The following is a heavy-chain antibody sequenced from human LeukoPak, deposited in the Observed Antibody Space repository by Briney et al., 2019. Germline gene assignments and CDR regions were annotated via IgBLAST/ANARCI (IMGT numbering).Heavy chain of an antibody. Sequence: PGGSLRLSCAASGFTFSSYAMSWVRQAPGKGLEWVSAISGSGGSTYYADSVKGRFTISRDNSKNTLYLQMNSLRAEDTAVYYCANERLSPVGENWFDPWGQGTLVTVSS. J-gene: IGHJ5*02. CDR3: ANERLSPVGENWFDP. CDR2: ISGSGGST. V-gene: IGHV3-23*01. CDR1: GFTFSSYA.